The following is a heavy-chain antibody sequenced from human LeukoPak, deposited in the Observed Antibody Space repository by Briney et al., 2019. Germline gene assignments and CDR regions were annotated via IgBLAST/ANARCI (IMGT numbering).Heavy chain of an antibody. CDR2: ISSGSSYI. Sequence: GGSLRLSCAASGFTFSSYSMNWVRQAPGKGLEWVSSISSGSSYIYYADSVKGRFTISRDNAKNSLYLQMNSLRAEDTAVYYCARVVWFGETIDYWGQGTLVTVSS. CDR1: GFTFSSYS. D-gene: IGHD3-10*01. V-gene: IGHV3-21*01. CDR3: ARVVWFGETIDY. J-gene: IGHJ4*02.